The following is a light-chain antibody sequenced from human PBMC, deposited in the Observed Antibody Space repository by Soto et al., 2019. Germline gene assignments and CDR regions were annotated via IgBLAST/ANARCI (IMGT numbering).Light chain of an antibody. CDR1: QSVSSSY. Sequence: EIVLTQSPGTLSLSPGERATLSCRASQSVSSSYLAWYQQKPGQAPRLLIYGSSGRATGIPDRFSGSGSGTDFSLTISRLEPEDFAVYYCQQYYGSPYTFGQGTKLEIK. J-gene: IGKJ2*01. V-gene: IGKV3-20*01. CDR2: GSS. CDR3: QQYYGSPYT.